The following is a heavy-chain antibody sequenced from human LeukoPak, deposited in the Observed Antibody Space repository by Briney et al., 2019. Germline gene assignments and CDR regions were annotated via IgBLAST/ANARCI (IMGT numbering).Heavy chain of an antibody. J-gene: IGHJ3*02. D-gene: IGHD2-15*01. Sequence: GGSLRLSCAASGFTFSSYGMHWVRQAPGKGLEWVAFIRYDGSNKYYADSVKGRFTISRDNSKNTLYLQMTSLRAEDTAVYYCAKAPERYCSGGSCDGAFDIWGQGTMVTVSS. CDR3: AKAPERYCSGGSCDGAFDI. CDR2: IRYDGSNK. V-gene: IGHV3-30*02. CDR1: GFTFSSYG.